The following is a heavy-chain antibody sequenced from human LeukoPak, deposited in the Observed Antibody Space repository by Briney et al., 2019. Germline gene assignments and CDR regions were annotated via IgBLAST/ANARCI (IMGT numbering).Heavy chain of an antibody. Sequence: PSETLSLTCTVSGGSISSYYWSWIRQPPGKGLEWIGYIYYSGSTNYNPSLKSRVTISVDTSKNQFSLRLSSVTAADTAVYYCARDDSSGYYSPWGQGTLVTVSS. D-gene: IGHD3-22*01. V-gene: IGHV4-59*13. J-gene: IGHJ5*02. CDR1: GGSISSYY. CDR3: ARDDSSGYYSP. CDR2: IYYSGST.